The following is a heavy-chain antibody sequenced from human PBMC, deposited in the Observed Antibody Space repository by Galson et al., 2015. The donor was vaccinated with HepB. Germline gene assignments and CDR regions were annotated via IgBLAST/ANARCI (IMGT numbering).Heavy chain of an antibody. V-gene: IGHV7-4-1*02. J-gene: IGHJ5*02. D-gene: IGHD1-1*01. CDR1: GYSITSYA. Sequence: SVKVSCKASGYSITSYAMNWVRQAPGQGLEWMGWINTNTGNPTYAQGFPGRFVFSLDTSVSTAYLQISSLKAEDTAIYYCARGGYNYNDDYWFDPWGQGTLVTVSS. CDR2: INTNTGNP. CDR3: ARGGYNYNDDYWFDP.